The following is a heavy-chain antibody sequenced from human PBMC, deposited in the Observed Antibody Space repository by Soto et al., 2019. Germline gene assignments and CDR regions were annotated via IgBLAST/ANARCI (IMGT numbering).Heavy chain of an antibody. CDR2: IKQDGSER. CDR1: GFTFSSYW. Sequence: EVQLVESGGGLVQPGGSLRLSCAASGFTFSSYWMSWVRQAPGKGLEWVANIKQDGSERYYVDSVKGRFTISRDNAKNSRYLQMNSLRGEDTAVYYCARGGSSTRFMDYWGQGTLVTVSS. CDR3: ARGGSSTRFMDY. J-gene: IGHJ4*02. D-gene: IGHD2-2*01. V-gene: IGHV3-7*03.